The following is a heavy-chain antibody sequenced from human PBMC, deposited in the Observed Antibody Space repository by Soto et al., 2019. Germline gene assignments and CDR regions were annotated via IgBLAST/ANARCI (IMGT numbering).Heavy chain of an antibody. CDR2: INHSGST. V-gene: IGHV4-34*01. CDR1: GGSFSGSY. CDR3: ARVWAYYYYYGMDV. J-gene: IGHJ6*02. Sequence: QVQLQQWGAGLLKPSETLSLTCAVYGGSFSGSYWSWIRQPPGKGLEWIGEINHSGSTNYNPSLKSRVTISVDTSKNQFSLKLSSVTAADTAVYYCARVWAYYYYYGMDVWGQGTTVTVSS. D-gene: IGHD7-27*01.